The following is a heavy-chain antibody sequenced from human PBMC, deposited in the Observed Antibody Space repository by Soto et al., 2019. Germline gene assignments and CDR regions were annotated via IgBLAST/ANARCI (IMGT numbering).Heavy chain of an antibody. Sequence: QVQLVESGGGVVQPGGTLRLSCAASGFTFSSYGMQWVRQAPGKGLEWVAVIAYDGSLKYYVDSVKGRFTISRDNSKNTLYLQINSLRAEDTAEYYCAKDLKVSGSHYGTLNYYYGMDVWGQGTTVSVSS. CDR1: GFTFSSYG. V-gene: IGHV3-30*18. CDR3: AKDLKVSGSHYGTLNYYYGMDV. D-gene: IGHD3-10*01. J-gene: IGHJ6*02. CDR2: IAYDGSLK.